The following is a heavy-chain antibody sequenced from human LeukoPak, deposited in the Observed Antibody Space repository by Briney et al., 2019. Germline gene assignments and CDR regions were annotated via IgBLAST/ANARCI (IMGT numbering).Heavy chain of an antibody. V-gene: IGHV4-34*01. D-gene: IGHD3-3*01. CDR3: QSRFLEWLLDY. CDR1: GGSFSGYY. J-gene: IGHJ4*02. Sequence: SETLSLTCAVYGGSFSGYYWSWIRQPPGKGLEWIGEINHSGSTNYNPSLKSRVTISVDTSKNQFSLKLSSVTAADTAIYYCQSRFLEWLLDYWGQGTLVTVSS. CDR2: INHSGST.